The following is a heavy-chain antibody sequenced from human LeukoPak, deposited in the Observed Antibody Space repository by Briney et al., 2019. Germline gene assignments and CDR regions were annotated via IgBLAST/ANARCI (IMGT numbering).Heavy chain of an antibody. D-gene: IGHD2-15*01. Sequence: ASVKVSRKASGYTFTGYYMHWVRQAPGQGLEWMGWINPNSGGTNYAQKFQGRVTMTRDTSISTAYMELSRLRSDDTAVYYCATDYCSGGSCYPGNYYYYGMDVWGQGTTVTVSS. V-gene: IGHV1-2*02. J-gene: IGHJ6*02. CDR3: ATDYCSGGSCYPGNYYYYGMDV. CDR2: INPNSGGT. CDR1: GYTFTGYY.